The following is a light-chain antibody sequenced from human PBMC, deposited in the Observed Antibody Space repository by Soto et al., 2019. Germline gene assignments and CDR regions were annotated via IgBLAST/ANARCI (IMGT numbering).Light chain of an antibody. Sequence: QSVLTQPTSVSGSPGQSITISRTGNHNDIGTYDYVSWYQQHPGRAPRLLIYGVTTRPSGISDRFSASKSGLTASLTISGLQPEDEADYYCSSFTSNRIYVFGPGTKVTVL. CDR3: SSFTSNRIYV. J-gene: IGLJ1*01. V-gene: IGLV2-14*03. CDR1: HNDIGTYDY. CDR2: GVT.